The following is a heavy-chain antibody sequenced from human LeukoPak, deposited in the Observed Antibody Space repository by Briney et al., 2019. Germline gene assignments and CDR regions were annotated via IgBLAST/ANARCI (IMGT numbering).Heavy chain of an antibody. J-gene: IGHJ6*03. V-gene: IGHV3-23*01. D-gene: IGHD5-12*01. CDR3: AKGQMATIFYYMDV. CDR1: GFTFSSYA. Sequence: PGGSLRLSCAASGFTFSSYAMSWVRQAPGKGLEWVSAISGSGGSTYYADSVKGRFTISRDNSKNTLYLQMNSLRAEDTAVYYCAKGQMATIFYYMDVWGKGTTVTVS. CDR2: ISGSGGST.